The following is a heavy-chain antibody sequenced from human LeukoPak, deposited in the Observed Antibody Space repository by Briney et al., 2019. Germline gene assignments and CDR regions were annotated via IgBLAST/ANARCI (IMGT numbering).Heavy chain of an antibody. CDR2: IYHSGST. J-gene: IGHJ4*02. CDR1: GGSISSSNW. D-gene: IGHD3-9*01. V-gene: IGHV4-4*02. CDR3: ARSTGYYPGIDY. Sequence: KPSETLSLTCAVSGGSISSSNWWSWVRQPPGKGLEWIGEIYHSGSTNYNPSLKSRVTISVDKSKNQFSLKLSSVAAADTAVYYCARSTGYYPGIDYWGQGTLVTVSS.